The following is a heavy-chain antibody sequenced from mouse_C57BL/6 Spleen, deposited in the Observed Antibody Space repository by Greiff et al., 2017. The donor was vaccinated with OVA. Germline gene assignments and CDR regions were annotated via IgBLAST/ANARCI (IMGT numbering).Heavy chain of an antibody. D-gene: IGHD4-1*01. CDR3: ARGAGTRAMDY. Sequence: EVQRVESVAELVRPGASVKLSCTASGFNIKNTYMHWVKQRPEQGLEWIGRIDPANGNTKYAPKFQGKATITADPSSNTAYLQLSSLTSEDTAIYYCARGAGTRAMDYWGQGTSVTVSS. J-gene: IGHJ4*01. CDR2: IDPANGNT. V-gene: IGHV14-3*01. CDR1: GFNIKNTY.